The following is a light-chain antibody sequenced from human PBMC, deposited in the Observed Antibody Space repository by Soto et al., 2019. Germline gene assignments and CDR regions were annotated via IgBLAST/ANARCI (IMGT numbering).Light chain of an antibody. CDR3: QQCGTSPT. V-gene: IGKV3-20*01. CDR2: GAS. J-gene: IGKJ5*01. CDR1: QSLITRY. Sequence: EIVLTQSPGTLSLFPGERATLSCRASQSLITRYLAWYQQKPGQAPRLLIYGASSRATGIPDRFSGSGSGTDFTLTISRREPEDFAVYSCQQCGTSPTFGQGTRLEI.